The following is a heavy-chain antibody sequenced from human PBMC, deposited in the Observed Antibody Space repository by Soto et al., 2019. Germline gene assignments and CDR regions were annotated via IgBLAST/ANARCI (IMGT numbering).Heavy chain of an antibody. J-gene: IGHJ4*02. V-gene: IGHV4-30-2*01. Sequence: QLQLQESGSGLVKPSQTLSLTCAVSGGSISSGGYSWSWIRQPPGKGLEWIGYIYHSGSTYYNPSLKSRVTISVHKSKNQFSLNLSYLTAADTAVYYCARNDYAKVMLIDYLGQGTLVTVSS. D-gene: IGHD4-17*01. CDR2: IYHSGST. CDR1: GGSISSGGYS. CDR3: ARNDYAKVMLIDY.